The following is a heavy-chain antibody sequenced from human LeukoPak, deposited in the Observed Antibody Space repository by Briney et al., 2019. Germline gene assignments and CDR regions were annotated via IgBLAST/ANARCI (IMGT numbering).Heavy chain of an antibody. D-gene: IGHD3-10*01. J-gene: IGHJ6*02. Sequence: ASVRVSCKASGYTFTSYDINWVRQATGQGLEWMGWMNPNSGNTGYAQKFQGRVTMTRNTSISTAYMELSSLRSEDTAVYYCARVGWFGELLPLSYYYYYGMDVWGQGTTVTVSS. CDR1: GYTFTSYD. CDR2: MNPNSGNT. CDR3: ARVGWFGELLPLSYYYYYGMDV. V-gene: IGHV1-8*01.